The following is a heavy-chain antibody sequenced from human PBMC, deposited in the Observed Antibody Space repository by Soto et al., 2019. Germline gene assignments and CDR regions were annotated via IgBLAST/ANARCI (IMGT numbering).Heavy chain of an antibody. CDR2: ISSSGSTL. Sequence: LRLSCAASGFTFSSYEMNWVRQAPGKGLEWVSYISSSGSTLYYADSVKGRFTISRDNAKNSLYLQMNSLRAEDTAVNYCARVITDDAFYIWGQGTMVTVSS. D-gene: IGHD3-16*02. CDR1: GFTFSSYE. CDR3: ARVITDDAFYI. J-gene: IGHJ3*02. V-gene: IGHV3-48*03.